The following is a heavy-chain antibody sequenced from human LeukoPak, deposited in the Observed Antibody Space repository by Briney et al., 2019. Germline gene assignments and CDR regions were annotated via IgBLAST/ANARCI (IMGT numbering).Heavy chain of an antibody. Sequence: PGGSLRLSCAASGFTFSSYAMHWVRQAPGKGLEWVAVISYDGSNKYYADSVKGRFTISRDNSKNTLYLQMNSLRAEDTAVYYCARGFGVVVVAATKGTYNWFDPWGQGTLVTVSS. J-gene: IGHJ5*02. V-gene: IGHV3-30*04. CDR3: ARGFGVVVVAATKGTYNWFDP. D-gene: IGHD2-15*01. CDR2: ISYDGSNK. CDR1: GFTFSSYA.